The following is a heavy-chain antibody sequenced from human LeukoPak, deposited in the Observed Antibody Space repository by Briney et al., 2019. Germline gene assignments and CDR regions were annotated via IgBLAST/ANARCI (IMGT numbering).Heavy chain of an antibody. CDR3: TTNGAG. D-gene: IGHD2-8*01. CDR1: GFTFSYVW. Sequence: GGSLRLSCAASGFTFSYVWMSWVRQAPGKGLEWVGRIKSKTDGGTTDFTAPVKGRFTISRDDSRTTLYLQMNSLKTEDTGVYYCTTNGAGWGQGTLVTVSS. CDR2: IKSKTDGGTT. V-gene: IGHV3-15*01. J-gene: IGHJ4*02.